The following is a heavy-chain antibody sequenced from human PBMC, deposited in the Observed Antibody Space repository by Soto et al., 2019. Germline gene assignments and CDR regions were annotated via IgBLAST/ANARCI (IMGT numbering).Heavy chain of an antibody. CDR2: IYPGDSDT. CDR1: GYSFNSYW. D-gene: IGHD3-22*01. Sequence: GESLKISCKGSGYSFNSYWIGWVRQMPGKGLEWMGNIYPGDSDTRYSPSFQGQVTISADKSISTAYLQWSSLKASDTAMYYCASGLDDSSGYAAPNFDYWGQGTLVTVSS. CDR3: ASGLDDSSGYAAPNFDY. V-gene: IGHV5-51*01. J-gene: IGHJ4*02.